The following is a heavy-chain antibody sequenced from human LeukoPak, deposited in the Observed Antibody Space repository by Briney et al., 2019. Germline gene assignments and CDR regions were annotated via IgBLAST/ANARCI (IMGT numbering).Heavy chain of an antibody. J-gene: IGHJ4*02. CDR1: GFTFSSYA. Sequence: GGSLRLSCAASGFTFSSYAMSWVRQAPGKGLEWVSAISGSGGSTYYADSVKGRFTISRDNSKNTLYLQMNSLRAEDTAVYYCAKDQALITLTNLDFDYWGQGTLVTVSS. D-gene: IGHD4-17*01. CDR3: AKDQALITLTNLDFDY. V-gene: IGHV3-23*01. CDR2: ISGSGGST.